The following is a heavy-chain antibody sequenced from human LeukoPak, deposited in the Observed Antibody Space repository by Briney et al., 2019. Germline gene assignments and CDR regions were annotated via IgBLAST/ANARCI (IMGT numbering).Heavy chain of an antibody. CDR1: GGTFSSYA. CDR2: IIPIFGTA. D-gene: IGHD3-10*01. Sequence: SVTVSCKASGGTFSSYAISWVRQAPGQGLEWMGGIIPIFGTANYAQKFQGRVTITADESTSTAYMELSSLRSEDTAVYYCARNYYGSGRIPAAFDYWGQGTLVTVSS. V-gene: IGHV1-69*13. CDR3: ARNYYGSGRIPAAFDY. J-gene: IGHJ4*02.